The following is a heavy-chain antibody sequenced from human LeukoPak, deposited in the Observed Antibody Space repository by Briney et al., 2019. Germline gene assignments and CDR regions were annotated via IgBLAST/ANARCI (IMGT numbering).Heavy chain of an antibody. CDR2: INAYNTNT. CDR1: GYTFTSFG. D-gene: IGHD4-11*01. V-gene: IGHV1-18*01. J-gene: IGHJ4*02. Sequence: ASVKVSCKASGYTFTSFGISWVRQAPGQGLEWIGWINAYNTNTKSAQRLQGRVTMTTDTSASTAYMELGSLRSDDTAVYYCATSDGTVTTFQYWGQGTLVTVSS. CDR3: ATSDGTVTTFQY.